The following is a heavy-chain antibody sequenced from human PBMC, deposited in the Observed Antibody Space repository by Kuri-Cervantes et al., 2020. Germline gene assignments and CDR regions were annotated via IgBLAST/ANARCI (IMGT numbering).Heavy chain of an antibody. CDR1: GFTFSSYW. CDR2: IKQDGSEK. CDR3: ARDWEAARVFDY. V-gene: IGHV3-7*01. J-gene: IGHJ4*02. Sequence: LSLTCAASGFTFSSYWMSWVRQAPGKGLEWVANIKQDGSEKYYVDSVKGRFTISRDNAKNSLYLQMNSLRDEDTAVYYCARDWEAARVFDYWGQGTLVTVSS. D-gene: IGHD6-6*01.